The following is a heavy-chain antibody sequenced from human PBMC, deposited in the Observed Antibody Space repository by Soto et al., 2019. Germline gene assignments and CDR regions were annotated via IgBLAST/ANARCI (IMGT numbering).Heavy chain of an antibody. J-gene: IGHJ6*02. CDR3: ASGDDIADFYGMDV. CDR1: GGTFSSYA. V-gene: IGHV1-69*12. D-gene: IGHD2-15*01. CDR2: IIPIFGTA. Sequence: QVQLVQSGAEVKKPGSSVKVSCKASGGTFSSYAISWVRQAPGQGLEWMGGIIPIFGTANYAQKFQGRVTITADESTSTAYLELSSLRSDDTAVYDCASGDDIADFYGMDVWGQGTTVTVSS.